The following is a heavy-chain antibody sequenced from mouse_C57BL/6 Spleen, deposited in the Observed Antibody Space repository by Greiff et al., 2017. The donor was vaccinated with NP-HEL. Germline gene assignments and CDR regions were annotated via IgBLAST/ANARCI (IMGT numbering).Heavy chain of an antibody. CDR1: GFSLTSYG. CDR3: ARHDGYSYYAMDY. D-gene: IGHD2-3*01. CDR2: IWSDGST. Sequence: VQLQQSGPGLVAPSQSLSIPCTVSGFSLTSYGVHWVRQPPGKGLEWLVVIWSDGSTTYNSALNSRLILSKDNSKSQVFLKMNSLQTDDTAMYYCARHDGYSYYAMDYWGQGTSVTVSS. V-gene: IGHV2-6-1*01. J-gene: IGHJ4*01.